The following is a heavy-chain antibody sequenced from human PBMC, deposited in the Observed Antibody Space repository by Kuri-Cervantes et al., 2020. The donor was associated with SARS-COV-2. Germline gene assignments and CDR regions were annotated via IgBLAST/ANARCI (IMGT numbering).Heavy chain of an antibody. CDR3: ARAELGLGWFFDL. CDR1: GGSLRYYY. J-gene: IGHJ2*01. D-gene: IGHD6-13*01. V-gene: IGHV4-34*01. Sequence: SETLSLTCEVYGGSLRYYYWSWVRQPPGKGLEWIGEINHSGSTNYNPSLKSRVTISGDTSKNQFSLKLSSVTAADTAVYYCARAELGLGWFFDLWGRGTLVTVSS. CDR2: INHSGST.